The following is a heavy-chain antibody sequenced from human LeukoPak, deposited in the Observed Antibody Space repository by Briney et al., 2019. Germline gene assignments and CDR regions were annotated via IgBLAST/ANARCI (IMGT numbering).Heavy chain of an antibody. D-gene: IGHD3-22*01. V-gene: IGHV4-59*01. CDR3: AGTYYYDSSGYFQFDY. J-gene: IGHJ4*02. CDR1: GGSISSYY. Sequence: PSETLSLTCTVSGGSISSYYWSWIRQPPGKGLEWIGYIYYSGSTNYNPSLKSRVTISVDTSKNQFSLKLSSVTAADTAVYYCAGTYYYDSSGYFQFDYWGQGTLVTVSS. CDR2: IYYSGST.